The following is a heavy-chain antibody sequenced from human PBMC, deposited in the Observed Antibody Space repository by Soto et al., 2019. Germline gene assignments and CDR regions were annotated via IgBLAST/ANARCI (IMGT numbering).Heavy chain of an antibody. CDR2: MNPNSGKT. V-gene: IGHV1-8*01. J-gene: IGHJ2*01. Sequence: QVQLVQSGAEVKKPGASVKVSCKASGYTFTSYDINWVRQATGQGLEWMGWMNPNSGKTGYAQKFQGRVTMTRHTSICNAYMELSSLRSEDTAVYYCARVPTLPVLEGLYFDLWGRGTLVTVSS. D-gene: IGHD3-3*01. CDR3: ARVPTLPVLEGLYFDL. CDR1: GYTFTSYD.